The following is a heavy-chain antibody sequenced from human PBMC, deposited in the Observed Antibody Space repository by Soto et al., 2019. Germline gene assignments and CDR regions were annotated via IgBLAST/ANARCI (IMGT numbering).Heavy chain of an antibody. CDR3: ARGRVSAPRSAYGI. CDR2: INNDGSST. V-gene: IGHV3-74*01. J-gene: IGHJ3*02. D-gene: IGHD2-8*01. CDR1: GLTFSNYW. Sequence: EVRLAESGGGLVQPGGSLRLSCAASGLTFSNYWMHWVRQAPGKGLVWVSRINNDGSSTNYADSVKGRFTISRDNAKNTLYLQMNSLRAEDTAVYYCARGRVSAPRSAYGIWGQGTMVTVSS.